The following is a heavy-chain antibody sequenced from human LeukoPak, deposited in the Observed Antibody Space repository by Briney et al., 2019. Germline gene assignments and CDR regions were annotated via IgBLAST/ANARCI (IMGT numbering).Heavy chain of an antibody. J-gene: IGHJ5*02. D-gene: IGHD2-15*01. CDR2: INSDGKST. CDR3: ARRSAATGALFP. CDR1: GFTFRSFW. Sequence: GGSLRLSCAASGFTFRSFWMHWVRQAPGKGPVWVSRINSDGKSTTYADSVKGRFTISRDNAKNTLYLQMNSLRAEDTAVYYCARRSAATGALFPWGQGALVTVSS. V-gene: IGHV3-74*01.